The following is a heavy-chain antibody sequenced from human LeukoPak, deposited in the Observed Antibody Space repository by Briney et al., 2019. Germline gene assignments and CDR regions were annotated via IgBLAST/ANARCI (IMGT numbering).Heavy chain of an antibody. CDR2: INESGRST. J-gene: IGHJ4*01. Sequence: VGSLKLSCVASGFTFSTFAMNWVRQAPGKGLEWVSTINESGRSTNYAEPVKGRVTISRDKSKNTVYLEMNSLRAEDTAVYYCETAEQQLVLMRCNY. CDR1: GFTFSTFA. CDR3: ETAEQQLVLMRCNY. D-gene: IGHD6-6*01. V-gene: IGHV3-23*01.